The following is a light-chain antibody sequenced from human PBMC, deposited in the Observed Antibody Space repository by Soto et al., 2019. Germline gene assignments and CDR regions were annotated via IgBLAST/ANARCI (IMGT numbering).Light chain of an antibody. CDR3: EESRKAPVT. J-gene: IGKJ4*01. CDR2: GAS. CDR1: QGVRSD. V-gene: IGKV3-15*01. Sequence: EIAMTQSQDTLSVSPGDRATLSCRASQGVRSDLAWYQQKAGQSPRLLIYGASTRAAETPARFSGSGSETEFTLTISSVQAEEFAVYYCEESRKAPVTVGGGTKVDIK.